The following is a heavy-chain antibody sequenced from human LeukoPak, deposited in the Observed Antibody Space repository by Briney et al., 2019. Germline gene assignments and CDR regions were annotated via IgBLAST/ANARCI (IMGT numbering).Heavy chain of an antibody. J-gene: IGHJ4*02. CDR2: ISSSGCTI. CDR3: ARHYYHSSGHGGY. Sequence: GGSLRLSCAASGFTFSDYYMSWIRQAPGKGLEWLSYISSSGCTIYYADSVKGRFTISRDNAKNSLYLQMNSLRVEDTAVYYCARHYYHSSGHGGYWGQGTLVTVSS. CDR1: GFTFSDYY. D-gene: IGHD3-22*01. V-gene: IGHV3-11*01.